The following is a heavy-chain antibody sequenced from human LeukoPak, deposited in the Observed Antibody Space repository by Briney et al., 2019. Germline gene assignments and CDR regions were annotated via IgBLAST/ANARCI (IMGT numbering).Heavy chain of an antibody. J-gene: IGHJ3*02. D-gene: IGHD3-10*01. CDR2: ISSSGTTI. Sequence: PGGSLRLSCAASGFTFSSYEMNWVRQAPGKGLEWVSYISSSGTTIYYADSVKGRFTISRENAKNSLSLQMNSLRAGDTAVYYCARRRYGLGSYSDAFDIWGQGTMVTVSS. V-gene: IGHV3-48*03. CDR1: GFTFSSYE. CDR3: ARRRYGLGSYSDAFDI.